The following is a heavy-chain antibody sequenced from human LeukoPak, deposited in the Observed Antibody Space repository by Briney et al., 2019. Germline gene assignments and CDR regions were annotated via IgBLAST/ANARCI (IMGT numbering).Heavy chain of an antibody. CDR2: IYYTGNT. CDR3: ARDYYMLRGLHWFDP. J-gene: IGHJ5*02. Sequence: SETLSLTCTASGGSISNYYWSWIRQPPGKGLEWIGSIYYTGNTFYNPSLKSRLTISVDTSKNQFSLKLSSVTAADTAVYYCARDYYMLRGLHWFDPWGQGTLVTVSS. D-gene: IGHD3-10*01. V-gene: IGHV4-59*12. CDR1: GGSISNYY.